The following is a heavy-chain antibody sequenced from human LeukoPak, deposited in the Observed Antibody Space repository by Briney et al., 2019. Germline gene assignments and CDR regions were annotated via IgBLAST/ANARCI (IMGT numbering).Heavy chain of an antibody. CDR1: GYTFTSYG. D-gene: IGHD6-19*01. CDR2: ISAYNGNT. J-gene: IGHJ6*03. Sequence: ASVKVSCKASGYTFTSYGISWGRQAPGQGLEWMGWISAYNGNTNYAQKLYGRVTMTTDTSTNTAYMELRSLRSDDTAVYYWSRDRGLAVAGTSKDYYYYCMDVWGKGTTVTVSS. V-gene: IGHV1-18*01. CDR3: SRDRGLAVAGTSKDYYYYCMDV.